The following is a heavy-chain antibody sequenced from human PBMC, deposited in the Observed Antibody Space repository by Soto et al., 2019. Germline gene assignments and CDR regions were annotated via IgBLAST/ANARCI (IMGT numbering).Heavy chain of an antibody. J-gene: IGHJ4*02. CDR1: SGSISSSNW. Sequence: QVQLQESGPGLVKPSGTLSLTCAGSSGSISSSNWWSWVRQPPGKGLGWMGEIYHSGSTNYNPSLKSRVTISVDKSKNQSSLKLSSVTAADTAVYYCSVSVSGSYYSVFFDYWGQGTLVTVSS. D-gene: IGHD3-10*01. CDR3: SVSVSGSYYSVFFDY. V-gene: IGHV4-4*02. CDR2: IYHSGST.